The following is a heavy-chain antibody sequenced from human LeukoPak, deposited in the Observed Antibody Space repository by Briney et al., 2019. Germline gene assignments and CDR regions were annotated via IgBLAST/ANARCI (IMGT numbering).Heavy chain of an antibody. Sequence: GASVKVSCKASGGTFSSYAISWVRQAPGQGLEWMGGIIPIFGTANYAQKFQGRVTITTDESTSTAYMELSSLRSEDTAVYYCARNPVPGYYYYYMDVWGKGTTVTVSS. CDR3: ARNPVPGYYYYYMDV. V-gene: IGHV1-69*05. J-gene: IGHJ6*03. CDR2: IIPIFGTA. CDR1: GGTFSSYA.